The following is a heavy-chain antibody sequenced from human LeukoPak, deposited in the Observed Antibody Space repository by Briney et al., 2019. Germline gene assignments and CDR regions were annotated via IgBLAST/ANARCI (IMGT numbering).Heavy chain of an antibody. V-gene: IGHV4-59*08. Sequence: PPETLSLTCTVSGGSISNYYWSWFRQPPGKGLEWIGYIYYSGSTNYNPSLRSRVTISVDTSKNQFSLRLSSVTAADTAVYYCASSDWNYARWGQGTLVTVSS. CDR3: ASSDWNYAR. J-gene: IGHJ4*02. CDR2: IYYSGST. CDR1: GGSISNYY. D-gene: IGHD1-7*01.